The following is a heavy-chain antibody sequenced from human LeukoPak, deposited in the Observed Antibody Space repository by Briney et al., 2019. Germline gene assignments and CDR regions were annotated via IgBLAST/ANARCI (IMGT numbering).Heavy chain of an antibody. J-gene: IGHJ4*02. V-gene: IGHV3-30-3*01. CDR3: AKDRHYYDSSGYYDY. CDR2: ISYDGSNK. D-gene: IGHD3-22*01. Sequence: GGSLRLSCAASGFTFSSYAMHWVRQAPGKGLEWVAVISYDGSNKYYADSVKGRFTISRDNSKNTLYLQMNSLRAEDTAVYYCAKDRHYYDSSGYYDYWGQGTLVTVSS. CDR1: GFTFSSYA.